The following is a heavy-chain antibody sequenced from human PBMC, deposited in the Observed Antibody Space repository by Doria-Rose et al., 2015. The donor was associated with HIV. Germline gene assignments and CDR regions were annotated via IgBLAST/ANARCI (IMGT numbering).Heavy chain of an antibody. Sequence: QVQLQESGPGLVKPSETLSLTCSVSGASVSSRGYYWNWIRQVPGKGLESLGYTYYTGTSDYSPSLKSRLNMAVDTSKNQFSLKLSFVTVAGTAVYYCARMGSYRELDYWGQGALVIVSA. CDR1: GASVSSRGYY. V-gene: IGHV4-31*03. CDR3: ARMGSYRELDY. J-gene: IGHJ4*02. CDR2: TYYTGTS. D-gene: IGHD3-16*01.